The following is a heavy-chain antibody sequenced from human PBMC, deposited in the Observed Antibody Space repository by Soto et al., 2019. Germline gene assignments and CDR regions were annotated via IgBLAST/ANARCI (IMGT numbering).Heavy chain of an antibody. CDR1: GFTFNNAW. J-gene: IGHJ6*02. D-gene: IGHD5-18*01. V-gene: IGHV3-15*07. CDR3: TTGTTRGYSFEYFYYGLDV. Sequence: ESGGGLVKPGGSLTLSCAASGFTFNNAWMNWVRQVPGKGLEWVGRIKSKIDGGTTDYAAPVKGRFTISRDDSKRTLYLHTDSLRTEDTAVNYCTTGTTRGYSFEYFYYGLDVWGQGTTVTVSS. CDR2: IKSKIDGGTT.